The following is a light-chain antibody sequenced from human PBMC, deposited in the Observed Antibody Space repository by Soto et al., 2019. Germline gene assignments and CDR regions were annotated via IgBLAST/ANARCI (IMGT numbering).Light chain of an antibody. CDR2: SNN. Sequence: QSVLTQPPSASGTPGQRVTISCSGSSSNIGSNYVYWYQQPPGTAPKLLIYSNNQRPSGVPDRFSGSKSGTSASLAISGLRSEDEADYFCKSYAGSNTYVFGSGTKVTVL. CDR3: KSYAGSNTYV. V-gene: IGLV1-47*02. J-gene: IGLJ1*01. CDR1: SSNIGSNY.